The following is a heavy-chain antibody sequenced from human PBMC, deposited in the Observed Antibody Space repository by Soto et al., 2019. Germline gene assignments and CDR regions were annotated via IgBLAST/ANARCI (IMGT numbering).Heavy chain of an antibody. V-gene: IGHV6-1*01. J-gene: IGHJ3*01. CDR3: ASLHRGGSGSFDL. Sequence: SQTLSLTCVISGDSVSSNSVTCSWIRQSPSRGLEWLGRTYYRSKWSNNYAVSVKSRITINPDTSKNQFSLQLNSVSPEDTAVYCCASLHRGGSGSFDLWGQGTTVNVSS. CDR2: TYYRSKWSN. D-gene: IGHD2-15*01. CDR1: GDSVSSNSVT.